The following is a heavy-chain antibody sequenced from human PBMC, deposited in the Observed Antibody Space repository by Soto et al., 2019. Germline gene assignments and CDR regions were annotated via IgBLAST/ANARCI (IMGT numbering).Heavy chain of an antibody. V-gene: IGHV1-18*04. Sequence: ASVKVSCKASGYTFTSYGISWVRQAPGQGLEWMGWISAYNGNTNYAQKLQGRVTMTTDTSTSTAYMELRSLRSDDTAVYYCARHLTPRIIENWFDPWSQGTLVTVSS. CDR3: ARHLTPRIIENWFDP. D-gene: IGHD3-16*01. J-gene: IGHJ5*02. CDR1: GYTFTSYG. CDR2: ISAYNGNT.